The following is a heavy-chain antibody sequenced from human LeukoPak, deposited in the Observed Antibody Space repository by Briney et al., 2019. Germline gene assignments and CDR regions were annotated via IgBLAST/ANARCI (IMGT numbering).Heavy chain of an antibody. V-gene: IGHV3-23*01. J-gene: IGHJ4*02. Sequence: GGSLRLSCAASGFTFSNYAMSWVRQAPGKGPEWVSAINTNSGGIYYTDSVKGRFTTSRDNSKNTLYLQMNDLRPEDTAVYSCAKQSPYGGRFGVDDDWGRGTLVTVSS. CDR2: INTNSGGI. D-gene: IGHD1-26*01. CDR3: AKQSPYGGRFGVDDD. CDR1: GFTFSNYA.